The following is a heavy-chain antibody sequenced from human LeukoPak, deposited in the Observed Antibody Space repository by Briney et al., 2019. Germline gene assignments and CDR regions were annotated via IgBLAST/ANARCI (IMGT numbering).Heavy chain of an antibody. Sequence: SETLSLTCTVSGGSISSDGYYWSWIRQHPGKGLEWIGHIYYSGSTYYNPSLKSRVTISVDTSKNQFSLKLSSVTAADTAVYYCARVMSSGYYLPSPVDYWGQGTLVTVSS. D-gene: IGHD3-22*01. CDR1: GGSISSDGYY. J-gene: IGHJ4*02. CDR3: ARVMSSGYYLPSPVDY. V-gene: IGHV4-31*03. CDR2: IYYSGST.